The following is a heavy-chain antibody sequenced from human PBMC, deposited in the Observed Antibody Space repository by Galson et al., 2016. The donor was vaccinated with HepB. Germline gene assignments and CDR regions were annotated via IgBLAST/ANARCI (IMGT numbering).Heavy chain of an antibody. Sequence: ETLSLTCAVSGYSISSGYYWGWIRQPPGKGLEWIGSIYHSGSTYYNPSLKSRVTISVDTSKNQFSLKLSSVTAADTAVYYCARWYYHGSGSYYNENWFDPWGQGTLVTVSS. CDR2: IYHSGST. CDR1: GYSISSGYY. V-gene: IGHV4-38-2*01. D-gene: IGHD3-10*01. CDR3: ARWYYHGSGSYYNENWFDP. J-gene: IGHJ5*02.